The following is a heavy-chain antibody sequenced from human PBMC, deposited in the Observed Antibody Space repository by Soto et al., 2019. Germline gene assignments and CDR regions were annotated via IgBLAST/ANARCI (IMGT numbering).Heavy chain of an antibody. D-gene: IGHD2-2*01. CDR3: ATQATNQPFDY. J-gene: IGHJ4*02. CDR1: GFTFSRYW. CDR2: INSDGSSA. V-gene: IGHV3-74*01. Sequence: PGGSLRLSCAGSGFTFSRYWMHWVRQAPGKGLEWVSRINSDGSSATYADSVRGRFTISRDNAKNTLFLQMNSLKAEDTGFYYCATQATNQPFDYWGQGTLVTVYS.